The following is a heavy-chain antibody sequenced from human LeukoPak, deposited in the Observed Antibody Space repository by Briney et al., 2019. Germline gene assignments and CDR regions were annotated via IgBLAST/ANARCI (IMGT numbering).Heavy chain of an antibody. CDR2: IWYDGSNK. D-gene: IGHD5-18*01. V-gene: IGHV3-33*01. CDR1: GFTFSSYG. J-gene: IGHJ6*02. CDR3: ARERGDTGSLDV. Sequence: GRSLRLSCAASGFTFSSYGMHWVRQAPGKGLEWVAVIWYDGSNKHYADSVKGRFTISRDNSKKTLYLQMNSLRAEDTAVYYCARERGDTGSLDVWAKGPRSPSP.